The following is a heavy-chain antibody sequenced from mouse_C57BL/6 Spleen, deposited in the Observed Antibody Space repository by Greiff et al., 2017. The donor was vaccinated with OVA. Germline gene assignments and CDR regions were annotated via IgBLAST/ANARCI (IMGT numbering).Heavy chain of an antibody. J-gene: IGHJ3*01. Sequence: QVQLQQSGPELVKPGASVKISCKASGYSFTSYYIHWVKQRPGQGLEWIGWIYPGSGNTKYNEKFKGKATLTADTSSSTAYMQLSSLTSEDSAVYYCAREYYTSAWFAYWGQGTLVTVSA. CDR1: GYSFTSYY. CDR3: AREYYTSAWFAY. D-gene: IGHD2-12*01. CDR2: IYPGSGNT. V-gene: IGHV1-66*01.